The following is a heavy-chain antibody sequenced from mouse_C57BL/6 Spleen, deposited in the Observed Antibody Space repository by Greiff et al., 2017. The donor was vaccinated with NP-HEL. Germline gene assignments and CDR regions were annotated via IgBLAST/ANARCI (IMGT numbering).Heavy chain of an antibody. CDR3: TGGDGYDGAY. CDR2: IRLKSDNYAT. Sequence: EVKLVESGGGLVQPGGSMKLSCVASGFTFSNYWMNWVRQSPEKGLEWVAQIRLKSDNYATHYAESVKGRFTISRDDSKSSVYLQMNNLRAEDTGIYYCTGGDGYDGAYWGQGTLVTVSA. D-gene: IGHD2-2*01. J-gene: IGHJ3*01. CDR1: GFTFSNYW. V-gene: IGHV6-3*01.